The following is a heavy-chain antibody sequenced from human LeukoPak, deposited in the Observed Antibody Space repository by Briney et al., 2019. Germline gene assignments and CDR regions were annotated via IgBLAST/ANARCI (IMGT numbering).Heavy chain of an antibody. CDR3: ARDAGVVGATYNFDY. V-gene: IGHV4-34*01. Sequence: SETLSLTCAVYGGSFSGYYWSWIRQPPGKGLEWIGEINHSGSTNYNPSLKSRVTISVDTSKNQFSLKLSSVTAADTAVYYCARDAGVVGATYNFDYWGQGTLVTVSS. D-gene: IGHD1-26*01. CDR1: GGSFSGYY. CDR2: INHSGST. J-gene: IGHJ4*02.